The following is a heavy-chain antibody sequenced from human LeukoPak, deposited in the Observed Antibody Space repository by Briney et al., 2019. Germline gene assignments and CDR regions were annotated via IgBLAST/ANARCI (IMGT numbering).Heavy chain of an antibody. V-gene: IGHV3-21*01. CDR1: GFTFSSFS. CDR3: ARGDRDLYCRSTSCYPVL. Sequence: GGSLRLSCAASGFTFSSFSMNWVRQAPGKGLEWVASINSSSYIYYAESVKGRFTISIDNAKNSLYLQMNTLTAEDTAVYYCARGDRDLYCRSTSCYPVLGGQGTLVTVSS. D-gene: IGHD2-2*01. CDR2: INSSSYI. J-gene: IGHJ4*02.